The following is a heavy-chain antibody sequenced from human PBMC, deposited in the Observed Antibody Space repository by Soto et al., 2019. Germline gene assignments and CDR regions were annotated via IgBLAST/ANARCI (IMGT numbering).Heavy chain of an antibody. J-gene: IGHJ6*02. CDR1: GDSIRSSSY. CDR3: RRSSRYSTDV. D-gene: IGHD6-13*01. Sequence: SETLSLTCTVSGDSIRSSSYWGWIRQPPGKGLEWIGSIYSTGNTYCNPSLNSQVTISVDTSKNQFSLNVISVTAADTAVYYCRRSSRYSTDVWGQGTTVTSP. CDR2: IYSTGNT. V-gene: IGHV4-39*01.